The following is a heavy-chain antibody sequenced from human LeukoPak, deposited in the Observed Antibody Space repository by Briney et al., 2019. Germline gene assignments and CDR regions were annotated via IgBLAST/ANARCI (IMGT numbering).Heavy chain of an antibody. CDR1: GGTFSSYA. V-gene: IGHV1-69*13. CDR3: AERYSYGYYFDY. CDR2: IIPIFGTA. Sequence: SVKVSCKASGGTFSSYAISWVRQAPGQGLEWMGGIIPIFGTANYAQKFQGRVTITADESTSTAYMELSSLRSEDTAVYYCAERYSYGYYFDYWGQGTLVTVSS. D-gene: IGHD5-18*01. J-gene: IGHJ4*02.